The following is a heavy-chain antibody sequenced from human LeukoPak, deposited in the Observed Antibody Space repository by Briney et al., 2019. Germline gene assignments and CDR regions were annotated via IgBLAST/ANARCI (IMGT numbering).Heavy chain of an antibody. CDR2: INPNSGGT. J-gene: IGHJ3*02. V-gene: IGHV1-2*06. D-gene: IGHD1-14*01. CDR3: ARDLSGISSATDAFDI. Sequence: ASVKVSCKASGYTFTAYYMHWVRQAPGQGLEGMGRINPNSGGTNYAQKFQGRVTMTRDTSISTAYMELSRLRSDDTAVYFCARDLSGISSATDAFDIWGQGTMVTVSS. CDR1: GYTFTAYY.